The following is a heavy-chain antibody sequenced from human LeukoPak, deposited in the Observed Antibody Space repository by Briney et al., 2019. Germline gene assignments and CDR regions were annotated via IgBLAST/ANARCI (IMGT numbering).Heavy chain of an antibody. CDR2: IKQDGREK. D-gene: IGHD2-15*01. Sequence: GGSLRLSCAACGFTFNNAWMRWVRQAPGKGLEGVANIKQDGREKYYVDSVKGRFTISRDNAKNSLYLQMNSLRAEDTAVYYCARDLGYCSGGSCYTVFDYWGQGTLVTVSS. CDR3: ARDLGYCSGGSCYTVFDY. V-gene: IGHV3-7*01. CDR1: GFTFNNAW. J-gene: IGHJ4*02.